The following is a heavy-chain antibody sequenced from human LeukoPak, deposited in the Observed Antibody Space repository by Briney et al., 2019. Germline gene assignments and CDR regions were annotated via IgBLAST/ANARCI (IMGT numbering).Heavy chain of an antibody. CDR1: GFSFSTFG. Sequence: GGSLRLSCAASGFSFSTFGMNWVRQAPGKGLEWISYISSRGTSVFYADSVKGRLTVSRDNDKNSLHLQMNSPRVEDTAVYYCARGGDCTNATCDALSSFDHWGQGTPVAVSS. V-gene: IGHV3-48*01. CDR2: ISSRGTSV. D-gene: IGHD2-8*01. J-gene: IGHJ4*02. CDR3: ARGGDCTNATCDALSSFDH.